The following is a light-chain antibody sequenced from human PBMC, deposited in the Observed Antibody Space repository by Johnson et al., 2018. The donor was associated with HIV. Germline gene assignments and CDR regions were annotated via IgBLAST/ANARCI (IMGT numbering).Light chain of an antibody. CDR3: GTWDSYLTAGV. CDR2: EDD. CDR1: SSNIGKNH. Sequence: QPVLTQPPSVSAAPGQKVTISCSGSSSNIGKNHVSLYQQFPGTAPKLLVYEDDKRPSDIPDRFSGSKSGTSATLGITGLQTGDEADYYCGTWDSYLTAGVFGSGTKVTVL. V-gene: IGLV1-51*02. J-gene: IGLJ1*01.